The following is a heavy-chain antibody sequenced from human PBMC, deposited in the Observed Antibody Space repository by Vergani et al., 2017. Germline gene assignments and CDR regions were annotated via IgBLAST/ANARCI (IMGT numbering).Heavy chain of an antibody. J-gene: IGHJ4*02. CDR1: GFSLSTSGMC. V-gene: IGHV2-70*15. CDR3: ARXTYYYDSSGYYLDS. Sequence: QVTLRESGPALVKPTQTLILTCTFSGFSLSTSGMCVSWIRQPPGKALEWLARIDWDDDKYYRTSLKTRLTISKDTSKNQVVLTLTNMDPVDTATYYCARXTYYYDSSGYYLDSWGQGTLVTVSS. CDR2: IDWDDDK. D-gene: IGHD3-22*01.